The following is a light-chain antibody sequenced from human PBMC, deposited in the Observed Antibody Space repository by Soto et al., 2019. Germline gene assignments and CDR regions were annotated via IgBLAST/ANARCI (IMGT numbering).Light chain of an antibody. Sequence: QSVLTQPASGSGSAGQSITISCTGNSSDEGGYNYVSWYQQHPGKAPKLMIYDVTNRPSGVSNRFSGSKSGNTASLTIFWLQPEDEADYYCSSYTSRSTXVFGTGTKVTVL. J-gene: IGLJ1*01. CDR2: DVT. V-gene: IGLV2-14*01. CDR3: SSYTSRSTXV. CDR1: SSDEGGYNY.